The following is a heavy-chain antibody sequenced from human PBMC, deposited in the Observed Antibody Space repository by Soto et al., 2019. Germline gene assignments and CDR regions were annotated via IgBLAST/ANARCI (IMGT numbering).Heavy chain of an antibody. D-gene: IGHD1-26*01. V-gene: IGHV3-43*01. Sequence: GGSLRLSCAASGFTFDDYTMHWVRQAPGKGLEWVSLISWDGGSTYYADSVKGRFTISRDNSKNSLYLQMNRLRTEDTALYYCAKDIGVGATSNAFDIWGQGTMVTVSS. CDR1: GFTFDDYT. CDR2: ISWDGGST. CDR3: AKDIGVGATSNAFDI. J-gene: IGHJ3*02.